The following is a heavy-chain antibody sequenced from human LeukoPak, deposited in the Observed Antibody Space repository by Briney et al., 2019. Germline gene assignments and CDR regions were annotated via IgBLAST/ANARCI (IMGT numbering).Heavy chain of an antibody. CDR2: INTDGSST. V-gene: IGHV3-74*01. CDR3: ARVRSGGSLIDC. Sequence: GGSLRLSCAASGFTFSSYWMHWVRQAPGKGLVWVSRINTDGSSTSYADSVKGRFTISRDNAKNTLYLQMNSLRAEDTAVYFCARVRSGGSLIDCWGQGTLVTVSS. D-gene: IGHD2-15*01. J-gene: IGHJ4*02. CDR1: GFTFSSYW.